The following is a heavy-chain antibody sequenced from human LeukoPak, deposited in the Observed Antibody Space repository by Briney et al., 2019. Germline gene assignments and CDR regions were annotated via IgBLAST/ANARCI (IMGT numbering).Heavy chain of an antibody. V-gene: IGHV1-8*01. Sequence: ASVKVSCKASGYTFTSYDINWVRQATGQGLEWMGWMNPNSGNTGYAQKFQGRVTITRNTSISTAYMELSSLRSEDTAVYYCARGTDSSSWYDYYYYYMGVWGKGTTVTVSS. J-gene: IGHJ6*03. CDR3: ARGTDSSSWYDYYYYYMGV. CDR2: MNPNSGNT. CDR1: GYTFTSYD. D-gene: IGHD6-13*01.